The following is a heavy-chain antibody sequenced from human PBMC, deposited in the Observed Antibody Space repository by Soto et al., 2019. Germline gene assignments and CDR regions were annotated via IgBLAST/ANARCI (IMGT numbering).Heavy chain of an antibody. Sequence: SETLSLTCTVSGGSISSGGYYWSWIRQHPGKGLEWIGYIYYSGSTYYNPSLKSRVTISVDTSKNQFSLKLSSVTAADTAVYYCARYVPYSSSAGGENYGMDVWGQGTTVTVSS. J-gene: IGHJ6*02. CDR2: IYYSGST. V-gene: IGHV4-31*03. D-gene: IGHD6-6*01. CDR3: ARYVPYSSSAGGENYGMDV. CDR1: GGSISSGGYY.